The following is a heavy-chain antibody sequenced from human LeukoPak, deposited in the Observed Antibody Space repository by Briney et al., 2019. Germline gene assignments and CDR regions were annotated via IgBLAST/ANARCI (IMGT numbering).Heavy chain of an antibody. CDR2: INPNSGGT. J-gene: IGHJ4*02. V-gene: IGHV1-2*02. D-gene: IGHD3-9*01. Sequence: GASVKVTCKASGYTFTGYYMHWVRQAPGQGLEWMGWINPNSGGTNYAQKFQGRVTMTRDTSISTAYMELSSLRSEDTAVYYCARKGGYDMRFDYWGQGTLVTVSS. CDR3: ARKGGYDMRFDY. CDR1: GYTFTGYY.